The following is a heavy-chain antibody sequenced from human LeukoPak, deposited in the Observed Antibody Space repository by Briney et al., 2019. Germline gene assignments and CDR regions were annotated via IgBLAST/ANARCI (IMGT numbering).Heavy chain of an antibody. Sequence: ASVEVSCKASGYTSTSYGISWVRQAPGQGLEWMGWISAYNGNTNYAQKLQGRVTMTTDTSTSTAYMELRSLRSDDTAVYYCARGAAAGTWREYYYYYGMDVWGQGTTVTVSS. CDR1: GYTSTSYG. D-gene: IGHD6-13*01. V-gene: IGHV1-18*01. CDR2: ISAYNGNT. J-gene: IGHJ6*02. CDR3: ARGAAAGTWREYYYYYGMDV.